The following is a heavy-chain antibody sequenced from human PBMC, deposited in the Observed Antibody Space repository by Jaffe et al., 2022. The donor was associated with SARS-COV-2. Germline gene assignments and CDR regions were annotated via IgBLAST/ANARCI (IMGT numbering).Heavy chain of an antibody. D-gene: IGHD3-3*01. CDR1: GYTFTGYY. V-gene: IGHV1-2*02. Sequence: QVQLVQSGAEVKKPGASVKVSCKASGYTFTGYYMHWVRQAPGQGLEWMGWINPNSGGTNYAQKFQGRVTMTRDTSISTAYMELSRLRSDDTAVYYCARDQFLEWLLFPPYYYYGMDVWGQGTTVTVSS. CDR2: INPNSGGT. CDR3: ARDQFLEWLLFPPYYYYGMDV. J-gene: IGHJ6*02.